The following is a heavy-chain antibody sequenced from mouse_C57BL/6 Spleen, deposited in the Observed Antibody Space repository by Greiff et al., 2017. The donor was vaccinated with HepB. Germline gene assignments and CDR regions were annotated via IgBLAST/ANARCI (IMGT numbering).Heavy chain of an antibody. CDR2: IDPETGGT. CDR1: GYTFTDYE. J-gene: IGHJ2*01. D-gene: IGHD3-2*02. V-gene: IGHV1-15*01. Sequence: VQLQQSGAELVRPGASVTLSCKASGYTFTDYEMHWVKQTPVHGLEWIGAIDPETGGTAYNQKFKGKAILTADKSSSTAYMELRSLTSEDSAVYYCTREKTAHGYFDYWGQGTTLTVSS. CDR3: TREKTAHGYFDY.